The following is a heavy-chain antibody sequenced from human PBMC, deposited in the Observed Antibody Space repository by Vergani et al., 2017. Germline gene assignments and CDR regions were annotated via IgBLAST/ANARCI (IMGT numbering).Heavy chain of an antibody. J-gene: IGHJ4*02. CDR2: ISSSSSYI. Sequence: EVQVLQSGGGLVQPGGSLRLSCAASGFTFSSYSMNWVRQAPGKGLEWVSSISSSSSYIYYADSVKGRFTISRDNAKNSLYLQMNSLRAEDTAVYYCARDPRAASGDYWGQGTLVTVSS. CDR1: GFTFSSYS. D-gene: IGHD3-10*01. CDR3: ARDPRAASGDY. V-gene: IGHV3-21*01.